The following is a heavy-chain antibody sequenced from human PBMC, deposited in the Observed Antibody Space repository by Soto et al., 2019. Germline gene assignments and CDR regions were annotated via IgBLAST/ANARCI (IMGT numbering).Heavy chain of an antibody. J-gene: IGHJ4*02. V-gene: IGHV4-34*01. CDR2: INHSGST. CDR1: GGSFSGYY. CDR3: AREKITGLFEY. Sequence: QVQLQQWGAGLLNPSETLSLTCAVYGGSFSGYYWTWIRQPPGTGLEWIGEINHSGSTNYNPSLKCRVTISVDTSKNQLYLMLTSVTTADTVVYSWAREKITGLFEYWGPGTLVTVSS. D-gene: IGHD2-8*02.